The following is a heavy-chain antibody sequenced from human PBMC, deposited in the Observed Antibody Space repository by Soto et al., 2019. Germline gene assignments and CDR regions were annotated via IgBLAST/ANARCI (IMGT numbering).Heavy chain of an antibody. CDR3: ARKNYYYYGMDV. V-gene: IGHV4-34*01. Sequence: QVQLQQWGAGLLKPSETLSLTCAVYGGSFSGYYWSWIRQPPGKGLEWIGEINHSGSTNYNPSLKSRVTISVDTPKNQFSLKLSSVTAADTAVYYCARKNYYYYGMDVWGQGTTVTVSS. J-gene: IGHJ6*02. CDR1: GGSFSGYY. CDR2: INHSGST.